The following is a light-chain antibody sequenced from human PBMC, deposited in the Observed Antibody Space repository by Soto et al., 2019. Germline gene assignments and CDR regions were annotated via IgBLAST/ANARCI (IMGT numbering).Light chain of an antibody. CDR1: QSVSSSY. J-gene: IGKJ5*01. CDR3: QQYGSSQIT. V-gene: IGKV3-20*01. Sequence: EIVLTQSPGTLSLSPGERATLSCRASQSVSSSYLAWYQQKPGQALRLLIYGASSRATGIPDRFSGSGSGTDFTLTISRLEPEDFAVYYCQQYGSSQITFGQGTRLEIK. CDR2: GAS.